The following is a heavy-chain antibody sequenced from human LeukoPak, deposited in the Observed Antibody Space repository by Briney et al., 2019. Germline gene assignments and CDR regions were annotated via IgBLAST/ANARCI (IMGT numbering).Heavy chain of an antibody. D-gene: IGHD1-26*01. Sequence: GGSLRLSCAASGFTFSSYSMNWVRQAPGKGLEWLSYISGGSSAKYYADSVKGRFTISRDNAKNSLYLQMNSLRDEDTAVYYCARGVGATDYWGQGTLVTVSS. J-gene: IGHJ4*02. CDR3: ARGVGATDY. CDR2: ISGGSSAK. V-gene: IGHV3-48*02. CDR1: GFTFSSYS.